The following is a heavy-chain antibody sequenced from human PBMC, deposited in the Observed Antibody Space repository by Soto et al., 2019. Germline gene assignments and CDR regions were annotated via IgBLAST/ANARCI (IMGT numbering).Heavy chain of an antibody. D-gene: IGHD3-10*01. CDR2: ISYDGSNK. V-gene: IGHV3-30*18. Sequence: QVQLVESGGGVVQPGRSLRLSCAASGFTFSSYGMHWVRQAPGKGLEWVAVISYDGSNKYYADSVKGRFTISRDNSKNTLYLQMNSLRAEDTAVDYCAKDSVYYGSGSQSHYFDYWGQGTLVTVSS. CDR1: GFTFSSYG. J-gene: IGHJ4*02. CDR3: AKDSVYYGSGSQSHYFDY.